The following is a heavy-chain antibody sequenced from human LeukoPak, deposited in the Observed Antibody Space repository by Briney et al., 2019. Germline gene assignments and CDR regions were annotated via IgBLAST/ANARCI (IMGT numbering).Heavy chain of an antibody. CDR3: ARQESSNWD. CDR1: GGSIRSSTYY. Sequence: PSETLSLTCTVPGGSIRSSTYYWGWIRQPPGKGLEWIGSIFYSGSTYYNPSLKSRVTISVDTSKNQFSVKLNSVTAADTAVYYCARQESSNWDWGQGTLVTVSS. D-gene: IGHD4-11*01. CDR2: IFYSGST. V-gene: IGHV4-39*01. J-gene: IGHJ4*02.